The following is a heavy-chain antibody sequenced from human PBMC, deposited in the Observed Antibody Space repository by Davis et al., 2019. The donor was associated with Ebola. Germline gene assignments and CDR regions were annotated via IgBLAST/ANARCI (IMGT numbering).Heavy chain of an antibody. CDR1: GFTFSTYG. Sequence: GGSLRLSCEASGFTFSTYGMHWLRQAPGKGLEWVSIISNVGSTYNADSLEGRFTISRDNSKNTVYLQMNNLRAEDTAVYYCVRDLNCWGQGTLVTVSS. CDR3: VRDLNC. J-gene: IGHJ4*02. CDR2: ISNVGST. V-gene: IGHV3-NL1*01.